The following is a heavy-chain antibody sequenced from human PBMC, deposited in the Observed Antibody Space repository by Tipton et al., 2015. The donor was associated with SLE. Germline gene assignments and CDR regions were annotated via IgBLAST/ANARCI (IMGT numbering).Heavy chain of an antibody. V-gene: IGHV4-59*01. J-gene: IGHJ1*01. D-gene: IGHD3-22*01. CDR3: ARTHYYDSGGPVAEYFQL. CDR1: GGSIGNFY. Sequence: TLSLTCTVSGGSIGNFYWSWIRQPPGKGLEWIGYVYFTGATNYNSSLESRVTISVDTSKNQFSLKLSSVTAADTAVYYCARTHYYDSGGPVAEYFQLWGQGTLVTVSS. CDR2: VYFTGAT.